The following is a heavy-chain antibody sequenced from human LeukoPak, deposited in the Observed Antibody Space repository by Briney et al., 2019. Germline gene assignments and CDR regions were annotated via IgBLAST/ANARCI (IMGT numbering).Heavy chain of an antibody. CDR1: GFTFSSYS. Sequence: GGSLRLSCAASGFTFSSYSMNWVRQAPGKGLEWVSSISSSSSYIYYADSVKGRFTISRDNAKNSLYLQRNSLRAEDTAVYYCAGSERRVADPWGQGTLVTVSS. J-gene: IGHJ5*02. V-gene: IGHV3-21*01. D-gene: IGHD2-15*01. CDR3: AGSERRVADP. CDR2: ISSSSSYI.